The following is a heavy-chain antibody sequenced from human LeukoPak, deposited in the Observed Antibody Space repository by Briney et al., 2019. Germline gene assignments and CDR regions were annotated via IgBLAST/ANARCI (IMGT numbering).Heavy chain of an antibody. CDR1: GGSISSYF. V-gene: IGHV4-59*01. CDR2: IHYSEST. D-gene: IGHD1-26*01. J-gene: IGHJ4*02. CDR3: ARGQGSGSSWAFDY. Sequence: SETLSLTCTVSGGSISSYFWSWIRQPPGMGLEWIGYIHYSESTTYNPSLKNRVTISADPSKHQLSLSLSSVTAADTAVYYCARGQGSGSSWAFDYWGQGTLVTVSS.